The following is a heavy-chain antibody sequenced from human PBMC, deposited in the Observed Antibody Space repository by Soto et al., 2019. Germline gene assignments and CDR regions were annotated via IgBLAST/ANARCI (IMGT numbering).Heavy chain of an antibody. CDR3: ARASSRVARYDY. J-gene: IGHJ4*02. Sequence: QVQLVQSGAEVKKAGASVKVSCKASGYTFTNSGITWVRQAPGQGLEWMGWISPYNGDTNYARILQGRVTMTTDTSTTTAYMELRSLTSDDTAVYYCARASSRVARYDYWGQGTLVSVSS. V-gene: IGHV1-18*01. CDR2: ISPYNGDT. D-gene: IGHD2-15*01. CDR1: GYTFTNSG.